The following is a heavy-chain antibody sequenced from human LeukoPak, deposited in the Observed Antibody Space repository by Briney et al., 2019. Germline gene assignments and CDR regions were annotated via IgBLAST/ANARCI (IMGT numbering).Heavy chain of an antibody. CDR1: GFTFSSYG. D-gene: IGHD2-8*01. CDR2: IRYDGSNK. CDR3: AKGSRHIVLMVHFDY. V-gene: IGHV3-30*02. J-gene: IGHJ4*02. Sequence: GGSLRLSCAAFGFTFSSYGMHWVRQAPGKGLEWVAFIRYDGSNKYYADSVKGRFTISRDNSKNTLYLQMNSLRAEDTAVYYCAKGSRHIVLMVHFDYWGQGTLVTVSS.